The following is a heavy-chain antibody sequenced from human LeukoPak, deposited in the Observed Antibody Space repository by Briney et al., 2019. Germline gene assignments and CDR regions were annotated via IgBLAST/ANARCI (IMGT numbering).Heavy chain of an antibody. V-gene: IGHV3-23*01. CDR1: GFTFSSYA. CDR2: ISGSGGST. Sequence: GGSLRLSCAASGFTFSSYAMSWVRQAPGKGLEWVSAISGSGGSTYYADSVKGRFTISRDNSKNTLYLQMNSLRAEDTAVYYCARSREYYYDSSGLGYFDYWGQGTLVTVSS. CDR3: ARSREYYYDSSGLGYFDY. D-gene: IGHD3-22*01. J-gene: IGHJ4*02.